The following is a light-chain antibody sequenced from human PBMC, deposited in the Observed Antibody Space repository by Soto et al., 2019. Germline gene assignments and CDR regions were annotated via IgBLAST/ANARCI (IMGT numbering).Light chain of an antibody. J-gene: IGLJ3*02. Sequence: QSVLTQSSSASASLGSSVKLTCTLSSGHSSFIIAWHQQQPGKAPRFLMKLEGDGSYDKGSGVPDRFSGSSSGADRYLTISNPQFEDEADYYCETWDDSTWVFGGGTKLTVL. V-gene: IGLV4-60*02. CDR1: SGHSSFI. CDR2: LEGDGSY. CDR3: ETWDDSTWV.